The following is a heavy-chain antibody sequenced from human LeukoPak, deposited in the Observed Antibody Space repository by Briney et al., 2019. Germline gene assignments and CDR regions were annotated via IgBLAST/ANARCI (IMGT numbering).Heavy chain of an antibody. D-gene: IGHD4-17*01. J-gene: IGHJ5*02. CDR1: GGSISSSSYY. Sequence: SETLSLTCTVSGGSISSSSYYWGWIRQPPGKGLEWIGSIYYSGSTYYNPSLKSRVTISVDKSKNQFSLKLSSVTAADTAVYYCARIPVTGWFDPWGQGTLVTVSS. CDR3: ARIPVTGWFDP. V-gene: IGHV4-39*07. CDR2: IYYSGST.